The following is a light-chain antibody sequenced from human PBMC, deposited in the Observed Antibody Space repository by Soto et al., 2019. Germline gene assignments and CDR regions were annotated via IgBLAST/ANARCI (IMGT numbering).Light chain of an antibody. V-gene: IGKV1-5*01. J-gene: IGKJ2*01. Sequence: DIQMTQSPSTLSASVGDRVTITCRASQSFTGMLAWYQQKPGKAPKLLIYDAPILESGVPSRFSGSGSGTELTLTIGRLQPDDFAAYYWQQYHSYSTIGQGTKLEIK. CDR3: QQYHSYST. CDR1: QSFTGM. CDR2: DAP.